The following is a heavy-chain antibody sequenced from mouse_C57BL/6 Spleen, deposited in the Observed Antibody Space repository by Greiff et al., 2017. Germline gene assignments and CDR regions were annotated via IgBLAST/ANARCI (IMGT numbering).Heavy chain of an antibody. CDR3: AREGNYGSPFAY. CDR1: GYTFTSYT. J-gene: IGHJ3*01. CDR2: INPSSGYT. Sequence: QVQLPQSGAELARPGASVKMSCKASGYTFTSYTMHWVKQRPGQGLEWIGYINPSSGYTTYTHKFKDKATFTADKSSSKAYMQLSSLTSEDSAVYYCAREGNYGSPFAYWGQGTLVTVSA. V-gene: IGHV1-4*01. D-gene: IGHD2-1*01.